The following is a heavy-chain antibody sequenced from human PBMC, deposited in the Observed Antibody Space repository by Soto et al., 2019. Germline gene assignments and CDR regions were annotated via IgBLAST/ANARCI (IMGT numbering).Heavy chain of an antibody. CDR2: MYSGGSI. CDR1: GLTVSSNH. D-gene: IGHD6-19*01. V-gene: IGHV3-66*01. CDR3: AGGKSVPGLFDY. Sequence: EVQLVESGGGLVQPGGSLRLSCAASGLTVSSNHMSWVRQAPGKGLEWVSIMYSGGSIYYADSVKGGLTISRDNSKNTLYLQVSSLRAEDTAVYYCAGGKSVPGLFDYWGQGTLVTVSS. J-gene: IGHJ4*02.